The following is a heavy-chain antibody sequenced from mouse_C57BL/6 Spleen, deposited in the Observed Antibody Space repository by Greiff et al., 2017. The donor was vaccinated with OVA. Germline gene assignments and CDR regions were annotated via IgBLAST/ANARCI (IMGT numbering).Heavy chain of an antibody. V-gene: IGHV1-69*01. Sequence: QVQLQQPGAELVMPGASVKLSCKASGYTFTSYWMHWVKQRPGQGLEWIGEIDPSDSYTNYNQKFKGKSTLTVDKSSSTAYMQLSSRTSEDSAVYYCARGSGNYGFAYWGQGTLVTVSA. CDR3: ARGSGNYGFAY. J-gene: IGHJ3*01. CDR1: GYTFTSYW. CDR2: IDPSDSYT. D-gene: IGHD2-1*01.